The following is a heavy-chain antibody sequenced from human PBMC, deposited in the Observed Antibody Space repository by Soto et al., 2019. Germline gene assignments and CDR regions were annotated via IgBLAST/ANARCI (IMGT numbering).Heavy chain of an antibody. CDR2: ISDTGAST. CDR3: AKGRGSGWAWYFDK. J-gene: IGHJ4*02. D-gene: IGHD6-19*01. CDR1: GFTFKESA. Sequence: EVRLLEAGGGLKQPGGSLRLSCAASGFTFKESAMNWVRQAPGKGLEWVASISDTGASTCYAETVRGRLSISRDNSKNPLYLERNRLRGEDTAVYYCAKGRGSGWAWYFDKWGQGTLVTVSS. V-gene: IGHV3-23*01.